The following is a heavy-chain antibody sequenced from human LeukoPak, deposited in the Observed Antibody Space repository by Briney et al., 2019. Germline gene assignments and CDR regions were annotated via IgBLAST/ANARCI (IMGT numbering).Heavy chain of an antibody. D-gene: IGHD2-2*01. CDR2: INEDGSQK. Sequence: GGSLRLSCSVSGFSFSNYWMSWVRQAPGKGLEWVASINEDGSQKQYVDSVKGRFAISRDNAKNSLYLQVNSLRAEDTAVYYCATGRSMPTWGQGTLVTVSS. J-gene: IGHJ5*02. CDR3: ATGRSMPT. V-gene: IGHV3-7*01. CDR1: GFSFSNYW.